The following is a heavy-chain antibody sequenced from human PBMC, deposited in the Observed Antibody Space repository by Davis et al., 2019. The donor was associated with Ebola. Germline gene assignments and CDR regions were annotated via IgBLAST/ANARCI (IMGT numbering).Heavy chain of an antibody. V-gene: IGHV4-39*01. CDR3: ASFFTYSSGVVAPADAFDI. CDR2: IYYSGST. Sequence: SDTLSLTFTVSGGSISSYYWGWIRQPPGKGLEWFGSIYYSGSTYYNPSLKSRVTISVDTSKNQFSLKLSSVTAADTAVYYCASFFTYSSGVVAPADAFDIWGQGTMVTVSS. CDR1: GGSISSYY. J-gene: IGHJ3*02. D-gene: IGHD6-19*01.